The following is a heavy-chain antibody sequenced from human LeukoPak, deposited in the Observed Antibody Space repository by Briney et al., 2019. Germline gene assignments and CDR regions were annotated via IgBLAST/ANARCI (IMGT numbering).Heavy chain of an antibody. V-gene: IGHV4-39*07. D-gene: IGHD3-3*01. CDR2: IYYSGST. CDR3: ARDTPTYDFWSGYYGP. Sequence: SETLSLTCTVSGGSISNSHYYWGWIRQPPGKGLEWIGNIYYSGSTYYNSSLKSRVTISVDTSKNQFSLKLSSVTAADTAVYYCARDTPTYDFWSGYYGPWGQGTLVTVSS. CDR1: GGSISNSHYY. J-gene: IGHJ5*02.